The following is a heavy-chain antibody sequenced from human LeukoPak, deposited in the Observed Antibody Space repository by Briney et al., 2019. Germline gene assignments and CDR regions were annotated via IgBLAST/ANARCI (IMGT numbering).Heavy chain of an antibody. CDR3: AREDSSGYDY. V-gene: IGHV1-2*02. J-gene: IGHJ4*02. Sequence: ASVKVSCKASGYTFTGYYMHWVRQAPGQGLEWMGWINPNSGGTNYAQNFQGRVTMTRDTSISTAYREVSRLRSDDTAVYYGAREDSSGYDYWGQGTLVTVSS. CDR1: GYTFTGYY. D-gene: IGHD3-22*01. CDR2: INPNSGGT.